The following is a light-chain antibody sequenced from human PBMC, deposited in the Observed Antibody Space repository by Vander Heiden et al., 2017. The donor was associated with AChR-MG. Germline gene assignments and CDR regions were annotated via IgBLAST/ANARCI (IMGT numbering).Light chain of an antibody. V-gene: IGKV1-5*01. Sequence: TLSAAVGDRATITCRARQSISTCLAWFHQKPAEAPQLLLFDASSLISRVPSEFSGGSARPEFTLLTISLQPDDFATFYCQQYNDYSPMRTFGQGTKVEIK. J-gene: IGKJ1*01. CDR1: QSISTC. CDR3: QQYNDYSPMRT. CDR2: DAS.